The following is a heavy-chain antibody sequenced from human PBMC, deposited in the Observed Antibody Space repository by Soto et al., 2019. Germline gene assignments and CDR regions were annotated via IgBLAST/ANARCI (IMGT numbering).Heavy chain of an antibody. V-gene: IGHV1-46*01. J-gene: IGHJ3*02. CDR2: INPSGGST. CDR1: GYTFTSYY. D-gene: IGHD5-18*01. CDR3: ARVARPMVKGEDAFDI. Sequence: QVQLVQSGAEVKKPGASVKVSCKASGYTFTSYYMHWVRQAPGQGLEWMGIINPSGGSTSYAQKFQGRVPMTRDTSTSTVYMELSSLRSEDTAVYYCARVARPMVKGEDAFDIWGQGTMVTVSS.